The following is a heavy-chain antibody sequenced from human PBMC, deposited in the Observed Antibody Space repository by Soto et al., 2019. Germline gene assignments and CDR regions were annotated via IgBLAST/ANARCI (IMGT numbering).Heavy chain of an antibody. CDR2: ISGSGGST. CDR1: GFTFSSYA. D-gene: IGHD6-13*01. Sequence: GGSLRLSCAASGFTFSSYAMIWVRQAPGKGLEWVSAISGSGGSTYYADSVKGRFTISRDNSKNTLYLQMNSLRAEDTAVYYCAKDSTSSSWYYDYWVQGTLVTVSS. V-gene: IGHV3-23*01. J-gene: IGHJ4*02. CDR3: AKDSTSSSWYYDY.